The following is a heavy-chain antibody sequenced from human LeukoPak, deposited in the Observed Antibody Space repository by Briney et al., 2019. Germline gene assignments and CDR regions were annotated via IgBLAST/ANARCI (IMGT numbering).Heavy chain of an antibody. D-gene: IGHD3-16*01. CDR1: GFTISSYA. J-gene: IGHJ4*02. Sequence: QAGGSLRLSCAASGFTISSYAMHWVRQAPGKGLEWVAVISYDGSNKYYADSVKGRFTISRDNSKNTLYLQMNSLRAEDTAVYYCARSPYDYSMIYFDYWGQGTLVTVSS. CDR3: ARSPYDYSMIYFDY. V-gene: IGHV3-30-3*01. CDR2: ISYDGSNK.